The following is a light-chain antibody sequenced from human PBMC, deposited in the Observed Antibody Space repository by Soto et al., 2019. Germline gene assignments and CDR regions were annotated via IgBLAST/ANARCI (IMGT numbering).Light chain of an antibody. V-gene: IGKV3-20*01. CDR3: QQYGSSAWT. CDR2: VAS. J-gene: IGKJ1*01. CDR1: QSVSSSY. Sequence: EIVLTQSPGTLSLSPGERATLSCRASQSVSSSYLAWYQQKPGQAPRLLIYVASGRATGIPDRFSGSGSGTDFTLTISRLEPEDFAVYYCQQYGSSAWTFGQGTKVESK.